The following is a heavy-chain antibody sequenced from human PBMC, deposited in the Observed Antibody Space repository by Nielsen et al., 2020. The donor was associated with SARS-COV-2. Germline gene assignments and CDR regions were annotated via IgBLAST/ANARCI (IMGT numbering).Heavy chain of an antibody. CDR2: IKSKTDGGTT. D-gene: IGHD1-26*01. J-gene: IGHJ4*02. CDR1: GFTFSNAW. CDR3: TPWYSGSYTGPFDY. V-gene: IGHV3-15*01. Sequence: GGSLRLSCAASGFTFSNAWMSWVRQAPGKGLEWVGRIKSKTDGGTTDYAAPVKGRFTISRDDSKNTLYLQMNSLKTEDTTVYYCTPWYSGSYTGPFDYWGQGTLVTVS.